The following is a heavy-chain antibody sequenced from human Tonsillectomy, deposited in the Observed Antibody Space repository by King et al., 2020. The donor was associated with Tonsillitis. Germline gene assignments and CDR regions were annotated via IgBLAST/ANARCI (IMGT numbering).Heavy chain of an antibody. Sequence: VQLVESGGGLVQPGGSLRLSCAASGFTFSSYWMSWVRQAPGKGLEWVANIKHEGMEKYYVDSVKGRFTISRDKAKNSLSLQMNSLRAEDTAVYYCARDPLGANTFDIWGQGTMVTVSS. D-gene: IGHD3-16*01. V-gene: IGHV3-7*01. CDR1: GFTFSSYW. J-gene: IGHJ3*02. CDR2: IKHEGMEK. CDR3: ARDPLGANTFDI.